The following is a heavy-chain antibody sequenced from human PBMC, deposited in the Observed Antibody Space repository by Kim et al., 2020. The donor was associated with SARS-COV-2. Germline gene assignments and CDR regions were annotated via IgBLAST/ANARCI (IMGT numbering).Heavy chain of an antibody. CDR1: GGSFSGYY. D-gene: IGHD6-13*01. Sequence: SETLSLTCAVYGGSFSGYYWSWIRQPPGKGLEWIGEINHSGSTNYNPSLKSRLTISVDTSKNQFSLKLSSVTAADTAVYYCARLPAPISIAAAGTFDYWGQGTLVTVSS. J-gene: IGHJ4*02. CDR2: INHSGST. CDR3: ARLPAPISIAAAGTFDY. V-gene: IGHV4-34*01.